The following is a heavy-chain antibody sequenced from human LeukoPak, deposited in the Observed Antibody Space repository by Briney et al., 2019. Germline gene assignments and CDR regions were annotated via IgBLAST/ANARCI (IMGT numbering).Heavy chain of an antibody. D-gene: IGHD3-22*01. Sequence: GGSLRLSCAASGFTFSNYWMHWVRQAPGKGLVWVSRINSDGINTSYADSVKGRFTISRDNAKNSLYLQMNSLRAEDTAVYYCAREPYYYDSPFDIWGQGTMVTVSS. J-gene: IGHJ3*02. CDR1: GFTFSNYW. CDR3: AREPYYYDSPFDI. V-gene: IGHV3-74*01. CDR2: INSDGINT.